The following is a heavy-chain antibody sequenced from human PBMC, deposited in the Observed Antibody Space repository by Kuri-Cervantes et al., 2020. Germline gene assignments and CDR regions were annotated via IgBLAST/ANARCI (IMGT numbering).Heavy chain of an antibody. CDR2: IYYSGST. CDR3: ARHKGTYRSLDY. V-gene: IGHV4-59*01. CDR1: GGSISSYY. D-gene: IGHD1-14*01. Sequence: SETLSLTCTVSGGSISSYYWSWIRQPPGKGLEWIGYIYYSGSTNYNPSLKSRVTISVDTSKNQFSLKLSSVTAVDTAVYYCARHKGTYRSLDYWGQGTLVTVSS. J-gene: IGHJ4*02.